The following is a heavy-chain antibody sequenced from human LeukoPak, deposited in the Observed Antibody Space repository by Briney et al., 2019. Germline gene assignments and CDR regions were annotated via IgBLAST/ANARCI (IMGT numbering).Heavy chain of an antibody. CDR2: IKQDGSEK. CDR1: GFTFSSYW. V-gene: IGHV3-7*01. Sequence: GGSLRLSCAASGFTFSSYWMSWVRQAPGKGLEWVANIKQDGSEKYYVDSVKGRFTISRDNAKNSLYLQMNSLRAEDTAAYYCARIPPQRSILTGYYFDYWGQGTLVTVSS. J-gene: IGHJ4*02. CDR3: ARIPPQRSILTGYYFDY. D-gene: IGHD3-9*01.